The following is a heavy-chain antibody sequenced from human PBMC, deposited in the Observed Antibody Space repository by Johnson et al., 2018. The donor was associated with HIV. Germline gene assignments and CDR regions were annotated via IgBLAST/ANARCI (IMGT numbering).Heavy chain of an antibody. CDR2: ISYDGSNK. J-gene: IGHJ3*02. CDR3: ARDPIGGAFDI. V-gene: IGHV3-30*14. CDR1: GITFSDYA. Sequence: QVRLVESGGGVVQPGRSLRLSCAASGITFSDYAMHWVRQAPGKGLEWVAVISYDGSNKYYADSVKGRFTISRGNSKNTLYLQMNSLRAEDTAVYYCARDPIGGAFDIWGQGTMVTVSS. D-gene: IGHD3-16*01.